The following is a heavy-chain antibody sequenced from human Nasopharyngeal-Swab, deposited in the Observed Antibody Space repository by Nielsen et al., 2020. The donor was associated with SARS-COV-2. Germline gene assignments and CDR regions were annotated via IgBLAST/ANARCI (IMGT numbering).Heavy chain of an antibody. CDR1: GFTFSSYC. CDR2: INSDGSST. Sequence: GGSLRLSCAASGFTFSSYCMSWVRQAPGKGLVWVSRINSDGSSTSYEDYEKGRFTISRDNAKNTLYLYMNSLSAEETAVYYCAHHYGGNTDHVDYWGQGTLVTVSS. CDR3: AHHYGGNTDHVDY. D-gene: IGHD4-23*01. V-gene: IGHV3-74*01. J-gene: IGHJ4*02.